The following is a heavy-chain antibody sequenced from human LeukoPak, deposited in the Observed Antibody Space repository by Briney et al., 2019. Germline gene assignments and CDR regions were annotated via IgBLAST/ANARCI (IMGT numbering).Heavy chain of an antibody. CDR3: ARHRSGGSQDDAFDI. Sequence: SGGSLRLSCAASGFPFSSYWMSWVRQAPGRGLEGVADIKQDGSEEYYVHSVKGRFTISRQNAKNSLFLQMNSLRAEDTAVYYCARHRSGGSQDDAFDIWGQGTMVTVSS. D-gene: IGHD2-15*01. V-gene: IGHV3-7*01. J-gene: IGHJ3*02. CDR1: GFPFSSYW. CDR2: IKQDGSEE.